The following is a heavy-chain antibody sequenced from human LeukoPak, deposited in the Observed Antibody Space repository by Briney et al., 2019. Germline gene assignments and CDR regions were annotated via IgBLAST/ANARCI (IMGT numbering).Heavy chain of an antibody. J-gene: IGHJ3*02. CDR1: GFTFSSYW. CDR2: IKQDGSEK. V-gene: IGHV3-7*01. D-gene: IGHD2-15*01. CDR3: ARELVVAVAATGAFDI. Sequence: PGGSLRLSCAASGFTFSSYWMSWVRQAPGKGLEWVANIKQDGSEKYYVDSVKGRFTISRDNAKNSLYLQMNSLRAEDTAVYYCARELVVAVAATGAFDIWGQGTMVTVSS.